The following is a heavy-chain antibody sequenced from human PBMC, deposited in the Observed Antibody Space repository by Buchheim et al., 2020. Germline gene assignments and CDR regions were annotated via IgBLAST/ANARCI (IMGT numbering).Heavy chain of an antibody. CDR1: GGSISSSSYY. D-gene: IGHD3-9*01. CDR3: AREPGVDYDILTGYYKREDYFDY. V-gene: IGHV4-39*07. Sequence: QLQLQESGPGLVKPSETLSLTCTVSGGSISSSSYYWGWIRQPPGKGLEWIGSIFYSGSTSYNPSLKGRVTIPVDTSKNQFSLKLSSVTAADTAVYYCAREPGVDYDILTGYYKREDYFDYWGQGTL. J-gene: IGHJ4*02. CDR2: IFYSGST.